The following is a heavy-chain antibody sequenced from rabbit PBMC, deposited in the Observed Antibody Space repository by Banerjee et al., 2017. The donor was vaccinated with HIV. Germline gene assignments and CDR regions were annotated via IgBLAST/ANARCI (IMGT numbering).Heavy chain of an antibody. CDR2: IHGSSGST. Sequence: QSLEESGGDLVKPGASLTLTCKASGFSFSSNYYMCWVRQAPGKGLEWIACIHGSSGSTYYASWAKGRFTISKTSSTTVTLQMTSLTAADTATYFCAVYASSSGGYIWGYFNLWGPGTLVTVS. J-gene: IGHJ4*01. CDR3: AVYASSSGGYIWGYFNL. V-gene: IGHV1S40*01. CDR1: GFSFSSNYY. D-gene: IGHD1-1*01.